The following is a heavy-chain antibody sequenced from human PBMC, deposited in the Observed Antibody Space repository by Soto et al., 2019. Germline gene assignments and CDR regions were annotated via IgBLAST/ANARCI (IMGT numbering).Heavy chain of an antibody. CDR3: ARGVDSSAYYYDY. CDR2: IYYSGGT. D-gene: IGHD3-22*01. V-gene: IGHV4-59*01. J-gene: IGHJ4*02. CDR1: GGSISSYY. Sequence: QVQLQESGPGLVKPSETLSLTCTVSGGSISSYYWSWIRQPPGKGLEWIGYIYYSGGTNYNPSLKSRVTKAIDTSKNQFSLKLSSVTAADTAVYYCARGVDSSAYYYDYWGQGTLVTVSS.